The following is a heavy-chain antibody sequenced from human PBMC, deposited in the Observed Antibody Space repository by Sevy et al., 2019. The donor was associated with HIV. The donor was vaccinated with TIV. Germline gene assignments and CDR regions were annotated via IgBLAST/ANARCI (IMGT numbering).Heavy chain of an antibody. CDR2: INWNGVGT. D-gene: IGHD2-21*02. V-gene: IGHV3-20*04. J-gene: IGHJ4*02. CDR3: ARERSCGGDCYYFDY. Sequence: EGSLRLSCAASGLNFDDYGMSWVRQAPGKGLEWVSAINWNGVGTSYAHSVKGRFTISRDNAKNSLYVQMNSLRAEDTALYYCARERSCGGDCYYFDYWGQGTLVTVSS. CDR1: GLNFDDYG.